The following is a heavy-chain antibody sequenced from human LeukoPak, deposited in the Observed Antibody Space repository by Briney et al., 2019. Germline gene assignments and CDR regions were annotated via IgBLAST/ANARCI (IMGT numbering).Heavy chain of an antibody. CDR2: IWFDGSNK. Sequence: GRSLRLSCAASGFTFSSYGIHWVRQAPGKGLEWVAVIWFDGSNKYYADSVKGRFTISRDNSKNTLYLQMNSLRAEDTSVYYCARVYCTGGSCYGPFDDWGQGTLVTVSS. CDR1: GFTFSSYG. V-gene: IGHV3-33*08. D-gene: IGHD2-15*01. CDR3: ARVYCTGGSCYGPFDD. J-gene: IGHJ4*02.